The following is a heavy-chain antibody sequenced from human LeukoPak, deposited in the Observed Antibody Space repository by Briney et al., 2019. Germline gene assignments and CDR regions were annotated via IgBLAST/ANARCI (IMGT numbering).Heavy chain of an antibody. J-gene: IGHJ4*02. Sequence: GGSLRLSCAASGFTFSTNAMSWVRQAPGKGLEWVSSVSGSGGSTYYADSVKGRFAISRDNSKNTLYLQMNSLRAEDTAVYYCAKANWGFDYWGQGTLVTVSS. D-gene: IGHD7-27*01. V-gene: IGHV3-23*01. CDR2: VSGSGGST. CDR1: GFTFSTNA. CDR3: AKANWGFDY.